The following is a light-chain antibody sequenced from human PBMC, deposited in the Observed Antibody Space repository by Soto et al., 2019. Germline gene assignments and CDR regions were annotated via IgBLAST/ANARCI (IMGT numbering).Light chain of an antibody. CDR1: QSITASY. Sequence: EIVLTQSPGTLSLSPGERATLSCRASQSITASYSAWYQQKPGRTPRVVIYGASTRATGIPERFSGSGSGTDFTLTISRLEPEDFAVYYCQQYGRSPFTFGPGTKVDIK. CDR3: QQYGRSPFT. J-gene: IGKJ3*01. CDR2: GAS. V-gene: IGKV3-20*01.